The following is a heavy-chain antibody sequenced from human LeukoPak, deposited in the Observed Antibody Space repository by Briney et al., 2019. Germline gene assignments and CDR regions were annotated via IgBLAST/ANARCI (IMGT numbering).Heavy chain of an antibody. V-gene: IGHV3-7*05. CDR3: ARENVDYDFWSGYPNWFDP. CDR2: IRQDGSEK. D-gene: IGHD3-3*01. Sequence: PGGSLRLSCAASRFTFSTYWMSWVRQAPGKGLEWVANIRQDGSEKYYVDSVKGRFTISRDNAKKSLYLQMNSLRAEDTAVYFCARENVDYDFWSGYPNWFDPWGQGTLVTVSS. CDR1: RFTFSTYW. J-gene: IGHJ5*02.